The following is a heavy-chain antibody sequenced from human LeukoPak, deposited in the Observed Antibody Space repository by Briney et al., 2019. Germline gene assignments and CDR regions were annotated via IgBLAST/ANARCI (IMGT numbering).Heavy chain of an antibody. D-gene: IGHD6-13*01. V-gene: IGHV1-2*02. CDR2: SNPNSGGT. J-gene: IGHJ6*03. CDR1: GYTFTDYY. Sequence: ASVKVSCKACGYTFTDYYMHWVRQAPGQGLEWMGWSNPNSGGTNYAQKFPGRVTMTRDTSISTAYMELSRLRSDDTAVYYCARVAAAGNYYYYYYMDVWGKGTTVTVSS. CDR3: ARVAAAGNYYYYYYMDV.